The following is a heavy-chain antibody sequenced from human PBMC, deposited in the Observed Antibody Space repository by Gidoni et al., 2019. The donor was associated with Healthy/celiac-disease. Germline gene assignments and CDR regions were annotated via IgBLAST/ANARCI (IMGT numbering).Heavy chain of an antibody. V-gene: IGHV4-59*01. CDR2: IYYSGST. CDR1: GGSISSYY. D-gene: IGHD5-12*01. Sequence: QVQLQESGPGLVKPSETLSLTCTVSGGSISSYYWSWIRQPPGKGLEWIGYIYYSGSTNYNPSLKSRVTISVDTSKNQFSLKLSSVTAADTAVYYCVRLYSGYDSLYYYGMDVWGQGTTVTVSS. J-gene: IGHJ6*02. CDR3: VRLYSGYDSLYYYGMDV.